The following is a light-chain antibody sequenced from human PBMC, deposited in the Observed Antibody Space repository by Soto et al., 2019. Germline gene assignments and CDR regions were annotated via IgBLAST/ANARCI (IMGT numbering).Light chain of an antibody. Sequence: QSVLTQPPSASGTPGQRVTISCSGRSSNIGSNTVNWYQQPPGTAPQLLIYSNNQRPSGVPDRFSGSKSGTSASLAISGLQSEDEADYYCAAWDDSLIGYVFGTGTKVTV. CDR2: SNN. J-gene: IGLJ1*01. V-gene: IGLV1-44*01. CDR3: AAWDDSLIGYV. CDR1: SSNIGSNT.